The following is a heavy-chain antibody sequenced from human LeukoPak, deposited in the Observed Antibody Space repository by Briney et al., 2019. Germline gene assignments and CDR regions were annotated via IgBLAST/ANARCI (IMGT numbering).Heavy chain of an antibody. CDR2: ITDDGYNT. CDR3: AKDLSYTSGASDH. D-gene: IGHD6-19*01. Sequence: GGSLTLSCAASGFAFSAFAMTWVRQATGKGLEWVSTITDDGYNTYSADSVKGRITFSRDNSKNTLSLQLRSLRAEDTAVYYCAKDLSYTSGASDHWGQGTLVTVSS. V-gene: IGHV3-23*01. CDR1: GFAFSAFA. J-gene: IGHJ4*02.